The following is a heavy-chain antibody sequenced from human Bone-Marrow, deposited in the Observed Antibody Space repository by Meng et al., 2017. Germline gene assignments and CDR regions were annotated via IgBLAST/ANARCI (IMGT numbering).Heavy chain of an antibody. J-gene: IGHJ4*02. CDR3: AREQDGDYDANFDY. V-gene: IGHV3-53*02. CDR2: IYSGGST. D-gene: IGHD4-17*01. CDR1: GFTVSSNY. Sequence: EVRLVETGGGLIQPGGSLSLSCAAAGFTVSSNYRSWVRQAPGKGLEWVSVIYSGGSTYYADSVKGRFTISRDNSKNTLYLQMNSLRAEDTAVYYCAREQDGDYDANFDYWGQGTLVTVSS.